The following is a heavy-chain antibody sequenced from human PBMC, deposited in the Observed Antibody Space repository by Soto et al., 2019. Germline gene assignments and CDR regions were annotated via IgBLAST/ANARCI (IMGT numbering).Heavy chain of an antibody. Sequence: GGSLRLSCAASGFTFSDYYMSWIRQAPGKGLEWVSYISSSSSYTNYADSVKGRFTISRDNAKNSLYLQMNSLRAEDTAVYYCARDLVYYYGSGSYYTPWGQGTLVTVS. CDR1: GFTFSDYY. CDR3: ARDLVYYYGSGSYYTP. CDR2: ISSSSSYT. D-gene: IGHD3-10*01. V-gene: IGHV3-11*05. J-gene: IGHJ5*02.